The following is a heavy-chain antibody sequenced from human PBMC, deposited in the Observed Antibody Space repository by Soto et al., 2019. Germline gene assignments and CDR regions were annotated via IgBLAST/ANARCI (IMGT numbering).Heavy chain of an antibody. CDR1: GGTFDIFS. CDR2: IILIFGTA. D-gene: IGHD3-16*01. V-gene: IGHV1-69*01. CDR3: AKKSLDDDNVSYAYTDWFDP. J-gene: IGHJ5*02. Sequence: QVQLVQSGAEVKKPGSSVKVSCKASGGTFDIFSISWVRQAHGQGLEWMGGIILIFGTAEYSQKFQGRVTITADEPTSTSYMELSSLRFQDTAVYFCAKKSLDDDNVSYAYTDWFDPWGQGTLVTVSS.